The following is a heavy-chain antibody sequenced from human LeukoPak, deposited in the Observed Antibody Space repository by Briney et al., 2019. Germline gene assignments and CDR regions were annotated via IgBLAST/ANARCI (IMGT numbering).Heavy chain of an antibody. CDR3: ASGMDV. CDR2: IYYSGST. CDR1: GGSISSYY. J-gene: IGHJ6*03. Sequence: SETLSLTCTVSGGSISSYYWSWIRQPPGKGLEWIGYIYYSGSTYYNPSLKSRVTISVDTSKNQFSLKLSSVTAADTAVYYCASGMDVWGKGTTVTVSS. V-gene: IGHV4-59*12.